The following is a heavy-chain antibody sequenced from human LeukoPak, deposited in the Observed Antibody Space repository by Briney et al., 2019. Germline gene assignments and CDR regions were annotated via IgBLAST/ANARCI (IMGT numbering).Heavy chain of an antibody. Sequence: GGSLRLSCAASGFTFSSYWMSWVRQAPGKGLEWVANIKQDGSEKYYVDSVKGRFTISRDNAKNSPYLQMNSLRAEDTAVYYCARSMIVVVITDDAFDIWGQGTMVTVSS. V-gene: IGHV3-7*01. J-gene: IGHJ3*02. CDR1: GFTFSSYW. CDR3: ARSMIVVVITDDAFDI. CDR2: IKQDGSEK. D-gene: IGHD3-22*01.